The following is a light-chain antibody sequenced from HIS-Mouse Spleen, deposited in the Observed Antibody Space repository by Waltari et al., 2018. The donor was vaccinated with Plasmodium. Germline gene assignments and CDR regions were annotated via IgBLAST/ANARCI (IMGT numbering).Light chain of an antibody. CDR1: QGIKND. CDR2: AAS. J-gene: IGKJ2*01. CDR3: LQDYNYPYT. Sequence: AIQMTASPSSLAASVGDRGTITCRASQGIKNDLGWYQQKPGKAPKLLIYAASSLQSGVPSRFSGSGSGTDFTLTISSLQPEDFATYYCLQDYNYPYTIGQGTKLEIK. V-gene: IGKV1-6*01.